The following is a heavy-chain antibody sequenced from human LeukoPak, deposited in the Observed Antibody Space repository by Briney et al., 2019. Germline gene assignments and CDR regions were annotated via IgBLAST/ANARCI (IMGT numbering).Heavy chain of an antibody. CDR2: ISAYNGNT. CDR1: GYTFNKYG. CDR3: ATALVGATFFDY. V-gene: IGHV1-18*01. J-gene: IGHJ4*02. D-gene: IGHD1-26*01. Sequence: ASVKVSCKASGYTFNKYGISWVRQAPGQGLEWMGWISAYNGNTNYAQKLQGRVTMTTDTSTSTAYMELRSLRSDDTAVYYCATALVGATFFDYWGQGTLVTVSS.